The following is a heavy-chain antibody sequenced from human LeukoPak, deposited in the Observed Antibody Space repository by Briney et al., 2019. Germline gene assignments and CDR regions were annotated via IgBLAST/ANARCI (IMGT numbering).Heavy chain of an antibody. Sequence: TETLTLTCAVYGGSFSGDYCSWIRQPPGKRLEWIGDINRSGRAVYNTSLKSRVIISVDTSKNQFSLKVNSVTAADTAVYYCARHKIVITMLGVHRWFDPWGQGTLVAVSS. CDR3: ARHKIVITMLGVHRWFDP. CDR1: GGSFSGDY. V-gene: IGHV4-34*01. CDR2: INRSGRA. D-gene: IGHD3-3*01. J-gene: IGHJ5*02.